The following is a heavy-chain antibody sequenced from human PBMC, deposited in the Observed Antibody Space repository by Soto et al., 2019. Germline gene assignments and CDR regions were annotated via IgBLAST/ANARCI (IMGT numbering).Heavy chain of an antibody. J-gene: IGHJ6*02. Sequence: GGSLRLSCAASGFTFTTYSLTWVRQAPGKGLEWVASIGSSSNYIYYADSVKGRFTISRDNAKNSLFLQMNSLRAEDTAVYYCATLTYCSSASCPNYDYVMDVWGQGTTVTVSS. CDR2: IGSSSNYI. CDR3: ATLTYCSSASCPNYDYVMDV. D-gene: IGHD2-2*01. V-gene: IGHV3-21*06. CDR1: GFTFTTYS.